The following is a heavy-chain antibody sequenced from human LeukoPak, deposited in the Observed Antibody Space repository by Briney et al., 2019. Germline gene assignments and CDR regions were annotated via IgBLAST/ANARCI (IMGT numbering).Heavy chain of an antibody. CDR2: IKQDGSEK. V-gene: IGHV3-7*01. CDR3: ARDQESSGWGY. D-gene: IGHD1-26*01. J-gene: IGHJ4*02. Sequence: PGGSLRLSCAASGFTFSSYWMSWVRQAPGKGLEWVANIKQDGSEKHYVDSVRGRFTISRDNAKNSLYLQMNNLRAEDTAVYYCARDQESSGWGYWGQGTLVTVSS. CDR1: GFTFSSYW.